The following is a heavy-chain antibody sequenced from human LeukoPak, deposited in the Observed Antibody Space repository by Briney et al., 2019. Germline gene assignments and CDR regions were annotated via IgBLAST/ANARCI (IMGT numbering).Heavy chain of an antibody. CDR3: ASQRDGYNSGAFDI. V-gene: IGHV4-59*01. CDR2: IYYSGST. D-gene: IGHD5-24*01. CDR1: GGSISSYC. J-gene: IGHJ3*02. Sequence: SETLSLTCTVSGGSISSYCWSWIRQPPGKGLEWIGYIYYSGSTNYNPSLKSRVTISIDTSKNQFSLKLSSVTAADTAVYYCASQRDGYNSGAFDIWGQGTMVTVSS.